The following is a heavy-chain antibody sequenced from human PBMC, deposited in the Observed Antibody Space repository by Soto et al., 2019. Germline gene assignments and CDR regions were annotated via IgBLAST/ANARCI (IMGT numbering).Heavy chain of an antibody. Sequence: QVQLVQSGAEVKKPGASVKVSCKASGYTFTSYAMHWVRQAPGQRLEWMGWINAGNGNTKYSQKFQGRVTITRDTSASTAYMELSSLRSEDTAVYYCASTLYGDYIDYYYYYMDVWGKGTTVTVSS. V-gene: IGHV1-3*01. CDR2: INAGNGNT. D-gene: IGHD4-17*01. CDR3: ASTLYGDYIDYYYYYMDV. J-gene: IGHJ6*03. CDR1: GYTFTSYA.